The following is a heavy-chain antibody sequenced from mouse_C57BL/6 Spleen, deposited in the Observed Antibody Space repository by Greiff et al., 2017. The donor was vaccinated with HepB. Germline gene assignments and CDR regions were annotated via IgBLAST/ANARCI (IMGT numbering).Heavy chain of an antibody. CDR1: GYAFTNYL. V-gene: IGHV1-54*01. D-gene: IGHD1-1*01. CDR3: ARRNDYGSAWVAY. CDR2: INPGSGGT. J-gene: IGHJ3*01. Sequence: VQLQQSGAELVRPGTSVKVSCKASGYAFTNYLIEWVKQRPGQGLEWIGVINPGSGGTNYNEKFKGKATLTADKSSSTAYMQIRSLTSEAAAGYCCARRNDYGSAWVAYWGQGTLVTVSS.